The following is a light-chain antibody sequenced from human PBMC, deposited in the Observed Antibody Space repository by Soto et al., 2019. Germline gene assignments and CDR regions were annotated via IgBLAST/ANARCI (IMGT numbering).Light chain of an antibody. J-gene: IGLJ2*01. CDR2: GNS. V-gene: IGLV1-40*01. CDR3: KSYDSSLSAGV. CDR1: SSNIGAGSD. Sequence: QSVLTQPPSVSGAPGQRVTISCTGSSSNIGAGSDVHWYRQLPGTAPKLLIYGNSNRPSGVPDRFSGSKSGTSASLAITGLQAEDEADYYCKSYDSSLSAGVFGGGTKLTVL.